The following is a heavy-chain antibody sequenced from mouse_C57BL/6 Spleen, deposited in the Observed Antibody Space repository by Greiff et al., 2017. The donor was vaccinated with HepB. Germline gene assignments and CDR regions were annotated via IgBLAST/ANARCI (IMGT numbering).Heavy chain of an antibody. D-gene: IGHD2-1*01. Sequence: VKVVESGPELVKPGASVKISCKASGYAFSSSWMNWVKQRPGKGLEWIGRIYPGDGDTNYNGKFKGKATLTADKSSSTAYMQLSSLTSEDSAVYFCARWAYGNPFAYWGQGTLVTVSA. J-gene: IGHJ3*01. CDR2: IYPGDGDT. CDR1: GYAFSSSW. CDR3: ARWAYGNPFAY. V-gene: IGHV1-82*01.